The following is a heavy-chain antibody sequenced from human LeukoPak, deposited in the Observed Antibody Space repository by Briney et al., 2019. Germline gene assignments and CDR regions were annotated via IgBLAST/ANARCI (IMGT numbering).Heavy chain of an antibody. D-gene: IGHD1-26*01. J-gene: IGHJ4*02. CDR3: SRESGAFSPSGY. V-gene: IGHV4-4*02. CDR2: ISLSGHT. CDR1: GGSISRTNW. Sequence: SGTLSLTCDVSGGSISRTNWWSWVRQSPGQGLEWIGEISLSGHTNYNPSLQSRVTMSLDESKNQVSLDLASVTDADTAVYYCSRESGAFSPSGYWGQGTLVTVHS.